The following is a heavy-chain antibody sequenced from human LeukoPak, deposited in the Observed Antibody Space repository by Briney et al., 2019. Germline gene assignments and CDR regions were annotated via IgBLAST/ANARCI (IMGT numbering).Heavy chain of an antibody. J-gene: IGHJ4*02. CDR1: GGSFSGYY. CDR3: ASNEWSGYYFDY. CDR2: INHSGST. D-gene: IGHD3-3*01. V-gene: IGHV4-34*01. Sequence: SETLSLTCAVYGGSFSGYYWSWIRQPPGKGLEWIGEINHSGSTNYNPSLKSRVTISVDTSKNQFSLKLSSVTAADTAVYFCASNEWSGYYFDYWGQGTLVTVSS.